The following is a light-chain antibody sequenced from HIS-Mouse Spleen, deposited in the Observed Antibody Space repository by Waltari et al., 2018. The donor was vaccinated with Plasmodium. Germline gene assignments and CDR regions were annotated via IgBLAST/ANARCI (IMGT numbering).Light chain of an antibody. CDR2: EGS. J-gene: IGLJ1*01. CDR3: CSYAGSSTYV. Sequence: QSALTQPASVSGSPGQSITISCTGTRSDVGSSNLLPWYQQHPGKAPQLMIYEGSKRPSGVSNRFSGSKSGNTASLTISGLQAEDEADYYCCSYAGSSTYVFGTGTKVTVL. V-gene: IGLV2-23*01. CDR1: RSDVGSSNL.